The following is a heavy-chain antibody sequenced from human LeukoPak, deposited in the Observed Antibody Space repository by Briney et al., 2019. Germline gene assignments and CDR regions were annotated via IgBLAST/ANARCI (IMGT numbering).Heavy chain of an antibody. Sequence: ASXXVSCKASGYTFTSYYMHWVRQAPGQGLEGMGIINPSGGSTSYAQKFQGRGTITRDTDTRTVYMELSSLRSEDTAVYYCARGLDYYDSSGCLQHWGQGTLVTVSS. CDR2: INPSGGST. D-gene: IGHD3-22*01. V-gene: IGHV1-46*01. J-gene: IGHJ1*01. CDR3: ARGLDYYDSSGCLQH. CDR1: GYTFTSYY.